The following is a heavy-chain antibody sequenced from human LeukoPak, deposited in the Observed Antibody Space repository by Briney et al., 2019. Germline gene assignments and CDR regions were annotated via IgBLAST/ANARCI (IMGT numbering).Heavy chain of an antibody. CDR1: GGSFSDYW. CDR3: ARERIIYSSGYYYRIYYFDY. Sequence: PSETLSLTCAVYGGSFSDYWWTWIRQSPGKGLEWIGEVNHSGRTNYNPSLKSRVTISVDTSKNQFSLKLSSVTAADTAVYYCARERIIYSSGYYYRIYYFDYWGQGTLVTVSS. D-gene: IGHD3-22*01. CDR2: VNHSGRT. J-gene: IGHJ4*02. V-gene: IGHV4-34*01.